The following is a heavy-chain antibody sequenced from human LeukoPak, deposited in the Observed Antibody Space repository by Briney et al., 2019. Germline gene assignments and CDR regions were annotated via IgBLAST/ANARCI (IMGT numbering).Heavy chain of an antibody. V-gene: IGHV3-23*01. CDR1: GFTFNNYA. D-gene: IGHD3-10*01. Sequence: PGGSLRLSRAASGFTFNNYAMSWVRQAPGKGLEWVSAISGSGGSTYYADSVKGRFTISRDNSKNTLYLQMNSLRAEDTAVYYCAKSGPLYYGSGSYYHDYWGQGTLVTVSS. J-gene: IGHJ4*02. CDR2: ISGSGGST. CDR3: AKSGPLYYGSGSYYHDY.